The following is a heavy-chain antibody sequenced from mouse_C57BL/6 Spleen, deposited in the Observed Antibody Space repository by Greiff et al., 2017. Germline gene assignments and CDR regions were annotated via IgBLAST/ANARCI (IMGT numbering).Heavy chain of an antibody. CDR3: ARGYDYDYHAMDY. CDR1: GYTFTSYW. J-gene: IGHJ4*01. D-gene: IGHD2-4*01. CDR2: IDPSDSYT. V-gene: IGHV1-59*01. Sequence: QVQLQQPGAELVRPGTSVKLSCKASGYTFTSYWMHWVKQRPGQGLEWIGVIDPSDSYTNYNQKFKGKATLTVDTSSSTAYMQLSSLTSEDSAVYYCARGYDYDYHAMDYWRQGTSVTVSS.